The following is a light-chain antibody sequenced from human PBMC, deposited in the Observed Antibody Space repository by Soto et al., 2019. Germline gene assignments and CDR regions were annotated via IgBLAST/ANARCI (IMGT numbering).Light chain of an antibody. Sequence: DIQMTQSPSSLSASVGDRVTITCRASQGIRNDLVWYQQKPGKDPKRLIYAASTLQSGVPSRFSGSGTGTAFSLTGNSLQPEDFATYSCLQHNSYRLTFGGGTKVEIK. V-gene: IGKV1-17*01. CDR1: QGIRND. J-gene: IGKJ4*01. CDR2: AAS. CDR3: LQHNSYRLT.